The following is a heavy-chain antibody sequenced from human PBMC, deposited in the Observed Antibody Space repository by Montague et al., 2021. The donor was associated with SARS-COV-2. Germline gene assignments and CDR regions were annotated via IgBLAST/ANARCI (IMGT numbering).Heavy chain of an antibody. CDR3: ARWDPQTLTLIGLRGKSASDY. Sequence: SETLSLTCAVYGGSFSGYYWTWIRQSPGKGLEWIAEINHSGTTNYNFNPSLGSRVTISVDTSKSQFSLKLSSVTAADTGVYYCARWDPQTLTLIGLRGKSASDYWGQGTLVTVPS. J-gene: IGHJ4*02. V-gene: IGHV4-34*01. D-gene: IGHD4-23*01. CDR1: GGSFSGYY. CDR2: INHSGTT.